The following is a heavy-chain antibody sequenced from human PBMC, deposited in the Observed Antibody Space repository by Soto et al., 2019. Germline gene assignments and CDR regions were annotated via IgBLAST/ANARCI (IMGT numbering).Heavy chain of an antibody. Sequence: EASVKVSCKASGGTFSSYAISWVRQAPGQGLEWMGGIIPIFGTANYAQKFQGRVTITADESTSTAYMELSSLRSEDTAVYYCARGRGYSYGYWFDPWGQGTLVTVSS. J-gene: IGHJ5*02. CDR2: IIPIFGTA. V-gene: IGHV1-69*13. CDR3: ARGRGYSYGYWFDP. D-gene: IGHD5-18*01. CDR1: GGTFSSYA.